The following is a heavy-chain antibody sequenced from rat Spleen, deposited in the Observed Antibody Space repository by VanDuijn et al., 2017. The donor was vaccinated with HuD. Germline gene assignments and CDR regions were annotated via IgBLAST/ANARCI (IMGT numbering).Heavy chain of an antibody. J-gene: IGHJ2*01. CDR1: GFTFSNYY. CDR2: INPDGGST. D-gene: IGHD1-11*01. CDR3: AKDLDYGPDY. Sequence: EVQLVESGGGLVQPGRSLKLSCAASGFTFSNYYMAWVRQAPGKGLEWVSSINPDGGSTYYPNSVKGRFTISRDNAENTVYLQMNSLRSEDTATYYCAKDLDYGPDYWGQGVMVTVSS. V-gene: IGHV5-58*01.